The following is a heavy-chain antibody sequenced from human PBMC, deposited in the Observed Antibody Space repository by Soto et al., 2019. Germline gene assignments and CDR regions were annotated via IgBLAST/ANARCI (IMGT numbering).Heavy chain of an antibody. V-gene: IGHV1-3*01. D-gene: IGHD5-18*01. CDR2: INAGNGNT. J-gene: IGHJ6*02. CDR3: ARGIFGGYSYGYRYYYGMDV. Sequence: GASVKVSCKASGYTFTSYAMQWVRQAPGQRLEWMGWINAGNGNTKYSQKFQGWVTMTRDTSISTAYMELSRLRSDDTAVYYCARGIFGGYSYGYRYYYGMDVWGQGTTVTVSS. CDR1: GYTFTSYA.